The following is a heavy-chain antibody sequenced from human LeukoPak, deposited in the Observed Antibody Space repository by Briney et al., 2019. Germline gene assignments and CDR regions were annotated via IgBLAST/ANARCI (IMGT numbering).Heavy chain of an antibody. Sequence: PGGSLRLSRAASGFTPSSTYMSWVRPAPRKGLERVSVIYSGGSTYYADSVKGRFTISRDNSKNTPYLQMNSLRAEDTAVYYCARDKGYCTNGVCYIDAFDIWGQGTMVTVSS. CDR3: ARDKGYCTNGVCYIDAFDI. J-gene: IGHJ3*02. CDR1: GFTPSSTY. D-gene: IGHD2-8*01. V-gene: IGHV3-66*02. CDR2: IYSGGST.